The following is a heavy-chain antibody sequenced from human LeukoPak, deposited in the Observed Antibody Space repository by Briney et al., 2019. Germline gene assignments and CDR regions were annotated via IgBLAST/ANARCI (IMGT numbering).Heavy chain of an antibody. CDR1: GYTFTGYY. CDR3: AMSHDYYDSSGDYYFDY. Sequence: ASVTVPCQASGYTFTGYYMHWVRQAPGQGLEWMGWINPNNGGTNYAQKYQGTFIKTRDTSISTAYMELSRLRSDDTAAYYCAMSHDYYDSSGDYYFDYWGQGTLDTVSS. V-gene: IGHV1-2*02. J-gene: IGHJ4*02. D-gene: IGHD3-22*01. CDR2: INPNNGGT.